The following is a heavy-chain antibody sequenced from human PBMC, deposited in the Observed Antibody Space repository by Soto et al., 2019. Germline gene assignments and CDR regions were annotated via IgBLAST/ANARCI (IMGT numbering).Heavy chain of an antibody. CDR3: AANRGYNYYYGMDV. Sequence: VGSLRLSCAAYGFTVSNKYFSWVRQAPGKGLEWVSAISGSGGSTYYADSVKGRFTISRDNSKNTLYLQMNSLRAEDTAVYYCAANRGYNYYYGMDVWGQGTTVTVSS. CDR2: ISGSGGST. D-gene: IGHD3-22*01. J-gene: IGHJ6*02. CDR1: GFTVSNKY. V-gene: IGHV3-23*01.